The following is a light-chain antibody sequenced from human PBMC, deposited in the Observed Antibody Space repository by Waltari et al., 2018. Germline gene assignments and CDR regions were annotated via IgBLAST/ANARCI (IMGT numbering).Light chain of an antibody. CDR3: SSYAGGSSLM. J-gene: IGLJ3*02. Sequence: QSALTQPPSASGSPGQSITISCPGIRTDVEGYDPVFWYQQHPGKAPKRLIYEVTKRPSGVPDRFSGSKSDNTASLAVSGLQAEDEADYYCSSYAGGSSLMFGGGTKLTVL. CDR1: RTDVEGYDP. CDR2: EVT. V-gene: IGLV2-8*01.